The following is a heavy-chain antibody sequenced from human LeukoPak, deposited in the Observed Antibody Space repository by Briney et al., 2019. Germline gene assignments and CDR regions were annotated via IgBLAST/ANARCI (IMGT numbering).Heavy chain of an antibody. CDR2: IRPSGGST. CDR3: ASERNAFDI. Sequence: ASVKVSCKASGYTFTSDYMHWVRQAPGQGLEWMGIIRPSGGSTTYAQKFQGRVTMTRDTSTTTVYMELSSLRSEDTAVYYCASERNAFDIWGQGTMVTVSS. V-gene: IGHV1-46*01. J-gene: IGHJ3*02. CDR1: GYTFTSDY.